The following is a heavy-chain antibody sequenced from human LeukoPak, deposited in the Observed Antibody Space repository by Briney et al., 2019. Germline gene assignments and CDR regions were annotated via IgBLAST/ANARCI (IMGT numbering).Heavy chain of an antibody. V-gene: IGHV1-18*01. J-gene: IGHJ4*02. CDR3: ARVLYYDFWSGYNPFDY. Sequence: ASVKVSCKASGYTFTSYGISGVRQAPGQGLEWMGWISAYNGNTNYAQKLQGRVTMTTDTSTSTAYMELRSLRSDDTAVYYCARVLYYDFWSGYNPFDYWGQGTLVTVSS. D-gene: IGHD3-3*01. CDR1: GYTFTSYG. CDR2: ISAYNGNT.